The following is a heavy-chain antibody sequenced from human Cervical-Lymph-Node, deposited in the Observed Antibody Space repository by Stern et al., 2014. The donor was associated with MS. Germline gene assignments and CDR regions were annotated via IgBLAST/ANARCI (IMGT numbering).Heavy chain of an antibody. CDR2: IIPIHGIT. V-gene: IGHV1-69*09. CDR3: ARRDSGGPPSNYAMDV. CDR1: GGTFGTYS. D-gene: IGHD2-15*01. J-gene: IGHJ6*02. Sequence: VQLVESGAEVKKPGSSVKVSCKASGGTFGTYSVSWVRQAPGQGLAWMGRIIPIHGITNYAQKFQGRVTITADTSTNTAYLDLSSLTSEDTAVYYCARRDSGGPPSNYAMDVWGQGTTVTVSS.